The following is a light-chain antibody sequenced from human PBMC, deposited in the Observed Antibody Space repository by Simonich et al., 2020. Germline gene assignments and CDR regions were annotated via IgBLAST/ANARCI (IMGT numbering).Light chain of an antibody. V-gene: IGKV3-15*01. CDR3: QQYNNWPLT. J-gene: IGKJ4*01. Sequence: EIVMTQSPATQSVSPGERATLSCRASQSVSSNLAWYQQKPGPAPRLLVYGASTRATGIPARFSGSGSGTEFTLTISSLQSEDFAVYYCQQYNNWPLTFGGGTKVEIK. CDR1: QSVSSN. CDR2: GAS.